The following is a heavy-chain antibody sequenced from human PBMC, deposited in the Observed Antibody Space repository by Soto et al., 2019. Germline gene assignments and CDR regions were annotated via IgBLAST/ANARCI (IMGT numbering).Heavy chain of an antibody. J-gene: IGHJ4*02. CDR1: GFSLRTTGVA. CDR2: TYWDGDS. V-gene: IGHV2-5*02. Sequence: QITLKESGPTLVKPTQTLTLTCTFSGFSLRTTGVAVGWIRQPPGKALEWLALTYWDGDSRYSPSLQGRVTATKDTSRDQVFLTFTNMDPVATAPYYCLHRKLSRYGQLCFDYWGQGILVTVAS. D-gene: IGHD2-21*01. CDR3: LHRKLSRYGQLCFDY.